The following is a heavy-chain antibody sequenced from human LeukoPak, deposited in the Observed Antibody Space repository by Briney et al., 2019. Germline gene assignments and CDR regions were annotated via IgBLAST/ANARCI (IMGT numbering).Heavy chain of an antibody. V-gene: IGHV3-23*01. CDR3: ANVAAASDY. J-gene: IGHJ4*02. Sequence: PGGSLRLSCVASGFTFSSYAMNWVRQAPGKGLEWVSAISGSGDSTYYADSVKGRFTISRDNSKNTLYLQVNSLRAEDTAVYYCANVAAASDYWGQGTLVTVSS. CDR1: GFTFSSYA. D-gene: IGHD6-13*01. CDR2: ISGSGDST.